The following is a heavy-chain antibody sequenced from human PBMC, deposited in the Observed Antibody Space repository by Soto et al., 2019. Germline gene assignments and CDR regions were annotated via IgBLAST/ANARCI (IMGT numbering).Heavy chain of an antibody. J-gene: IGHJ4*02. CDR3: TTGGQDDFWSGYYGY. V-gene: IGHV3-15*01. Sequence: EVQLVESGGGLVKPGGSLRLSCAASGFTFSNAWMSCVRQDPGNWLEWVGRTKSNTDGGTTDYAAPVKGRYTISRDDSKNTLYLQMNSLKPEDTAVYYCTTGGQDDFWSGYYGYWGQGTLVTVSS. CDR2: TKSNTDGGTT. D-gene: IGHD3-3*01. CDR1: GFTFSNAW.